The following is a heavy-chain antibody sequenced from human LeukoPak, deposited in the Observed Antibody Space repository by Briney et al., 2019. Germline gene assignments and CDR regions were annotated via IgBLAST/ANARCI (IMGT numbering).Heavy chain of an antibody. V-gene: IGHV1-2*02. Sequence: GASVKVSCKASGYTFTGYYMHWVRQAPGQGLEWMGWINPNSGGTNYAQKFQGRVTMTRDTSISTAYMELSSQRSEDTAVYYCARGDSSGIYYYGMDVWGQGTTVTVSS. CDR1: GYTFTGYY. J-gene: IGHJ6*02. CDR3: ARGDSSGIYYYGMDV. CDR2: INPNSGGT. D-gene: IGHD3-22*01.